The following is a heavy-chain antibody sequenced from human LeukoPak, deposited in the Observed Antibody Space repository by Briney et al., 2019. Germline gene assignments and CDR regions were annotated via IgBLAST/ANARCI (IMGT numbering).Heavy chain of an antibody. CDR2: IYHSGST. D-gene: IGHD3-10*01. CDR1: GGSISSGGYS. J-gene: IGHJ4*02. V-gene: IGHV4-30-2*01. Sequence: SQTLSLTCAVSGGSISSGGYSWSWIRQPPGKGLEWIGYIYHSGSTYYNPSLKSRVTISVDRSKNQFSLKLSSVTAADTAVYYCARLYGSGSSYYFDYWGQGTLVTVSS. CDR3: ARLYGSGSSYYFDY.